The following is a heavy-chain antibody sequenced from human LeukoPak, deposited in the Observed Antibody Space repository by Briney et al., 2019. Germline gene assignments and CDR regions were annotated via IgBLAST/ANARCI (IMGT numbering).Heavy chain of an antibody. D-gene: IGHD2-2*01. CDR1: GFTFSSYA. V-gene: IGHV3-23*01. CDR2: ISGSGGST. CDR3: ATGRTIVVVPAAMPDY. J-gene: IGHJ4*02. Sequence: GASLRLSCAASGFTFSSYATSWVRQAPGKGLEWVSAISGSGGSTYYADSVKGRFTISRDNSKNTLYLQMNSLRAEDTAVYYCATGRTIVVVPAAMPDYWGQGTLVTVSS.